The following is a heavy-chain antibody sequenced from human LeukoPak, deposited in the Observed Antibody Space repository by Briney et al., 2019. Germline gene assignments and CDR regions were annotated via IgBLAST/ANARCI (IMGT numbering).Heavy chain of an antibody. CDR2: IYYSGNT. CDR1: GGSISGTTSY. Sequence: SETLSLTCTVSGGSISGTTSYWGWIRQPPGKGLQWIGSIYYSGNTYYNPSLKSRVTISVGTSKNQFSLTLNSVTAADTAVYYCATLLSAPRDYWGQGILVTVSS. V-gene: IGHV4-39*01. D-gene: IGHD3-10*01. J-gene: IGHJ4*02. CDR3: ATLLSAPRDY.